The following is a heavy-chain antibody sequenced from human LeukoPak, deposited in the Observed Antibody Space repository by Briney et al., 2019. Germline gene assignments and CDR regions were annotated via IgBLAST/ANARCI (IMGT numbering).Heavy chain of an antibody. CDR3: AKGMSFGSGSSLEY. CDR1: GFTFDTYA. J-gene: IGHJ4*02. CDR2: ISGGGGST. D-gene: IGHD3-10*01. V-gene: IGHV3-23*01. Sequence: PGGSLRLSCSASGFTFDTYAMTWVRQAPGKGLEWVSAISGGGGSTYYADSVKGRFTISKDNSQNTMVLQVKSLKVEDMAVYYCAKGMSFGSGSSLEYWGQGTLVAVSS.